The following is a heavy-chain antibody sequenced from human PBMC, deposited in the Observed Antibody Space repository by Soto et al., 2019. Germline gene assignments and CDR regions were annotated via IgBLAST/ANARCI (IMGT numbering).Heavy chain of an antibody. J-gene: IGHJ4*02. Sequence: GWSVRHSGAAAAFTYSGYGIHWVRQAPGKGLDWVAGISSDGSTKYFADSVKGRFTISRDNSKYTLYLQMNSLRAEDTALYYCAKVLRYSNSPTPVDYWGQGTVVTVSS. V-gene: IGHV3-30*18. CDR3: AKVLRYSNSPTPVDY. CDR2: ISSDGSTK. D-gene: IGHD6-13*01. CDR1: AFTYSGYG.